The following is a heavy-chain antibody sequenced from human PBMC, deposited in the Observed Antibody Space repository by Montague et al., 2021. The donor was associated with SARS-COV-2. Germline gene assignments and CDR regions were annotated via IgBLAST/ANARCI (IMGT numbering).Heavy chain of an antibody. V-gene: IGHV4-34*01. CDR3: ARWDPQTLTLIGLRGKSASDY. Sequence: SETLSLTCAVYGGSFSGYYWTWIRQSPGKGLEWIAEISHSGTTNXNFNPSLRSRVTISVDTSKSQFSLKLSSVTAADTGVYYCARWDPQTLTLIGLRGKSASDYWGQGTLVTVSS. D-gene: IGHD4-23*01. J-gene: IGHJ4*02. CDR2: ISHSGTT. CDR1: GGSFSGYY.